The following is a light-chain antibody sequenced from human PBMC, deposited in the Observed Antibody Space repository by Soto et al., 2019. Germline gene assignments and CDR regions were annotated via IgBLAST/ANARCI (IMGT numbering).Light chain of an antibody. CDR3: SSYRSSSTYV. J-gene: IGLJ1*01. Sequence: QSALTQPASVSGSPGQSITISCTGTSSDVGSYNYVSWHQQHPCQAPKLMIYEVTHRASGIPDRFSASKSGNTASLTISGLQAGDEADYYCSSYRSSSTYVFGTGTKLTVL. V-gene: IGLV2-14*01. CDR1: SSDVGSYNY. CDR2: EVT.